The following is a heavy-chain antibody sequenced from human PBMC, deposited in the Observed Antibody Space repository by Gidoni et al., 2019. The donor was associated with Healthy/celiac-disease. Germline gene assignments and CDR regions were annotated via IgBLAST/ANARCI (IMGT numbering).Heavy chain of an antibody. D-gene: IGHD2-15*01. CDR2: LIPIVGTA. Sequence: QVQLVQSGAEVKKPGSSVKVSCKASGGTFSSYAISWVRQAPGQGLEWKGGLIPIVGTANYAQKFQGRVTITADESTSTAYMELSSLRSEDTAVYYCARDIVVVVAATSENWFDPWGQGTLVTVSS. J-gene: IGHJ5*02. CDR1: GGTFSSYA. CDR3: ARDIVVVVAATSENWFDP. V-gene: IGHV1-69*01.